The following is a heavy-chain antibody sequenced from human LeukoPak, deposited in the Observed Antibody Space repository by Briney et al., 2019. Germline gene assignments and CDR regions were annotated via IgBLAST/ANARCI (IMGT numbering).Heavy chain of an antibody. D-gene: IGHD4-23*01. V-gene: IGHV4-38-2*02. CDR1: SYSFGTPNY. CDR3: AIRVETDAKYFDF. J-gene: IGHJ4*02. CDR2: FCLDGSI. Sequence: PSETLSLTCTVSSYSFGTPNYWGWIRQSPGKGLEWIGSFCLDGSIYYNPSLKNRVTTSLDKSKNQFSLRLNSVTAADTAVYYCAIRVETDAKYFDFWGQGTLVTVSS.